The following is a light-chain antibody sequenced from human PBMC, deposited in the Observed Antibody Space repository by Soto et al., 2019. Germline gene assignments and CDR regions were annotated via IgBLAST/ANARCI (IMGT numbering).Light chain of an antibody. Sequence: QSVLTQPPSVSGAPGQRVTISCTGSSSNIGAGYDVHWFQLLPGTAPKLLIYGNSNRPSGVPDRFSGSKSGTSASLAITGLQAEDEADYYCQSYDSSLIDVFGTGTKLTVL. V-gene: IGLV1-40*01. J-gene: IGLJ1*01. CDR2: GNS. CDR1: SSNIGAGYD. CDR3: QSYDSSLIDV.